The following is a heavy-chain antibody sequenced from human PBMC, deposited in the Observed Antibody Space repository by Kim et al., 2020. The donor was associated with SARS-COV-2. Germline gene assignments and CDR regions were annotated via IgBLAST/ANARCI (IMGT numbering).Heavy chain of an antibody. J-gene: IGHJ5*02. CDR2: SSYSVHA. V-gene: IGHV4-31*01. Sequence: EWVGYSSYSVHAYYNPSLTSPVTISVDTSKNQFSLKLGSVTAADTAVYYCARGPLYNWNSRSGGNWFDPWGQGTLVTVSS. D-gene: IGHD1-7*01. CDR3: ARGPLYNWNSRSGGNWFDP.